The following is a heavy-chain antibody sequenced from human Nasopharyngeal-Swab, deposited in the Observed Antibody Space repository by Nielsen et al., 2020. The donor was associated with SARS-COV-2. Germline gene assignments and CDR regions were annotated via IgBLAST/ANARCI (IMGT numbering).Heavy chain of an antibody. D-gene: IGHD2-2*01. CDR2: IKSKTDGGTT. CDR3: TTEEIVVIPAAIGG. V-gene: IGHV3-15*01. Sequence: GESLKISCAASGFTFSNAWMSWVRQAPGKGPEWVGRIKSKTDGGTTDYAAPVKGRFTISRDDSKNTLYLQMNSLKTEDTAVYYCTTEEIVVIPAAIGGWGQGTLVTVSS. CDR1: GFTFSNAW. J-gene: IGHJ4*02.